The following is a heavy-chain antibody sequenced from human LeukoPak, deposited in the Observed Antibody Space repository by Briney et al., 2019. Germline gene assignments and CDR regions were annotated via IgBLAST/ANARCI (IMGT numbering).Heavy chain of an antibody. D-gene: IGHD6-13*01. Sequence: GASVKVSCKASGYTFTGYYMHWVRQAPAQGLEWMGRINPNSGGTNYAQKFQGRVTMTRDTSISTAYMELSRLRSDDTAVYYCARVQQLGRDFDYWGQGTLVTVSS. CDR1: GYTFTGYY. J-gene: IGHJ4*02. CDR3: ARVQQLGRDFDY. CDR2: INPNSGGT. V-gene: IGHV1-2*06.